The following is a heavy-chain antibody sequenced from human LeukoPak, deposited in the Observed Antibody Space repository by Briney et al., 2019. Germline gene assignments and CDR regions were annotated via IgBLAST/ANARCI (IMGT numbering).Heavy chain of an antibody. J-gene: IGHJ4*02. CDR2: INSDGSST. Sequence: GGSLRLSCAASGFTVSRHWMHWVRQAPGKGLVWVSRINSDGSSTSYADSVKGRFTISRDNAKNTLYLQMNSLRAEDTAVYYCARGTIVVVTATCFDYWGQGTLVTVSS. V-gene: IGHV3-74*01. CDR1: GFTVSRHW. CDR3: ARGTIVVVTATCFDY. D-gene: IGHD2-21*02.